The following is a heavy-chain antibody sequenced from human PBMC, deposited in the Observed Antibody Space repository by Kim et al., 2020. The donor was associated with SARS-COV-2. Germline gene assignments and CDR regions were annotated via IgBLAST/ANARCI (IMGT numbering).Heavy chain of an antibody. CDR2: ITKSSTTI. CDR3: VRDRMGGAFDM. CDR1: GFTFSAYD. D-gene: IGHD3-16*01. V-gene: IGHV3-48*02. Sequence: GGSLRLSCATSGFTFSAYDMNWVRQAPGKGLEWLSFITKSSTTIYYADSVEGRFTISRDNAKNSLFLQMNSLRDEDTAFYYCVRDRMGGAFDMWGQGTVVTVSS. J-gene: IGHJ3*02.